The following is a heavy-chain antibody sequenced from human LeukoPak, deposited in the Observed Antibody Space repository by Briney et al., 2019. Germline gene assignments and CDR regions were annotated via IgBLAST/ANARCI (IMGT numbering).Heavy chain of an antibody. CDR2: INSDGSST. D-gene: IGHD3-16*01. J-gene: IGHJ4*02. CDR3: ARGSSGPWGHS. Sequence: SGGSLRLSCVASGFTFSSYWMHWVRQAPGKGLVWVSRINSDGSSTSYADSVKGRFTISRDNAKNTLYLQMNSLRAEDTAVYYCARGSSGPWGHSWGQGTLVTVSS. CDR1: GFTFSSYW. V-gene: IGHV3-74*01.